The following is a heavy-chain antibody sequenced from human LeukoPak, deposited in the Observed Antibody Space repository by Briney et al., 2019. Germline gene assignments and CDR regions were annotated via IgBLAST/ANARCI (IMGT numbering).Heavy chain of an antibody. CDR1: GYTFTTYG. D-gene: IGHD6-13*01. Sequence: GASVKVSCKPSGYTFTTYGISTGRQAPGQRVEWMGGIGAYNGDTNSAQKLQGRVTMTTDTSTSTAYMELRSLRSDDTAVYYCARVGWYSSSWSEFDYWGQGTLVTVSS. V-gene: IGHV1-18*01. CDR2: IGAYNGDT. CDR3: ARVGWYSSSWSEFDY. J-gene: IGHJ4*02.